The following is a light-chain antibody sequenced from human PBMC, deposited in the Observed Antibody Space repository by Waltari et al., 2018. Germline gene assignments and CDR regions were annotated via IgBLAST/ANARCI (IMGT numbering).Light chain of an antibody. CDR3: CSFTSSSTWV. CDR2: DVN. J-gene: IGLJ3*02. Sequence: QSALTQPASVSGSPGHSITISCTGTSSDVGVYNYVSWYQQHPGKAPQPIIYDVNSRPSGVSNRFSGSKSGNTASLTISGLQAEDEADYYCCSFTSSSTWVFGGGTKVTVL. CDR1: SSDVGVYNY. V-gene: IGLV2-14*03.